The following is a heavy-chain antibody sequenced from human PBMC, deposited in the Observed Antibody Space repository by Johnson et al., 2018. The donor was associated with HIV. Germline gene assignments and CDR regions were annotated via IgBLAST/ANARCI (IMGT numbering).Heavy chain of an antibody. CDR3: AKDYFGITIFPYAFDI. CDR2: IYATNTT. J-gene: IGHJ3*02. D-gene: IGHD3-3*01. Sequence: VQLVESGGGLIQPGGSLRLSCAASGSTVSSNCMTWVRQAPGKGLAWVSVIYATNTTYYGDSVKRRFILSRDNSKNTLYLQMNSLRAEDTAVYYCAKDYFGITIFPYAFDIWGQGTMVTVSS. V-gene: IGHV3-66*03. CDR1: GSTVSSNC.